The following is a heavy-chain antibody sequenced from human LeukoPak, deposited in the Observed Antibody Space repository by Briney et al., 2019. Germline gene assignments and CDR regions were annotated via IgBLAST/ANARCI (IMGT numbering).Heavy chain of an antibody. V-gene: IGHV3-74*01. CDR2: INSDGSSI. J-gene: IGHJ6*03. CDR1: GITLSPYW. D-gene: IGHD3-16*01. CDR3: ASEITCPSGTDCSCMDL. Sequence: GGSLRLSCAASGITLSPYWMHWVRQAPGKGLVWVSRINSDGSSIAYADSVKGRFTISRDNAKNTLSLQMNNLRADDAAVYYCASEITCPSGTDCSCMDLWGKGSTVTVSS.